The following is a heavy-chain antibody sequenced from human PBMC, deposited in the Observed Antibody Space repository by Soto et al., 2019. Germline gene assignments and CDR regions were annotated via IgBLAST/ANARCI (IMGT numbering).Heavy chain of an antibody. V-gene: IGHV1-8*01. CDR3: ARFVRHQLPTIDF. D-gene: IGHD2-2*01. CDR1: GYTFTSYD. J-gene: IGHJ4*02. Sequence: GASVKVFCQASGYTFTSYDINWVRQATGQGLEWMGWMNPESRNTGYAQKFQGRVTMTRDNSISTAYMELTSLRSEDTAVYYCARFVRHQLPTIDFWGQGTLVTVSS. CDR2: MNPESRNT.